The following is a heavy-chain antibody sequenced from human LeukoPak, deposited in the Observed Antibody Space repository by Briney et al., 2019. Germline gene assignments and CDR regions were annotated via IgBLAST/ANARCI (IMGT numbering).Heavy chain of an antibody. J-gene: IGHJ4*02. D-gene: IGHD3-22*01. CDR2: INPNSGGT. CDR3: ARVLKYYYDSSGYYWSGFDY. V-gene: IGHV1-2*02. CDR1: GYTFTGYY. Sequence: ASVKVSRKASGYTFTGYYMHWVRQAPGQGLEWMGWINPNSGGTNYAQKFQGRVTMTRDTSISTAYMELSRLRSDDTAVHYCARVLKYYYDSSGYYWSGFDYWGQGTLVTVSS.